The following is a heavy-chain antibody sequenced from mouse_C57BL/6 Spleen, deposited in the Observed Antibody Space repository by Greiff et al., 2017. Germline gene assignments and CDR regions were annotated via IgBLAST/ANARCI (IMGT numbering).Heavy chain of an antibody. CDR2: IYPGDGDT. CDR3: ARAEIYYYYDPFAY. CDR1: GYAFSSSW. Sequence: VQLQQSGPELVKPGASVKISCKASGYAFSSSWMNWVKQRPGKGLEWIGRIYPGDGDTNYNGKFKGKATLTADKSSSTAYMQLSSLTSEDSAVYFCARAEIYYYYDPFAYWGQGTLVTVSA. J-gene: IGHJ3*01. D-gene: IGHD2-4*01. V-gene: IGHV1-82*01.